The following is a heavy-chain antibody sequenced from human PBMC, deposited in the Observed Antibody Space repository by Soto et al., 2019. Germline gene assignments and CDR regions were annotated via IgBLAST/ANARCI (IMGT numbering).Heavy chain of an antibody. CDR1: GGSISTVDYY. Sequence: SETLSLTCTVSGGSISTVDYYWNWIRQPPGKGREWCAYIYYSGSTNYIPSLKSPFTLSIATSQNQFTLKLSTVTAEDTAVYHCARGEAQGWNDVDWFAPWGQGTLATAPQ. CDR2: IYYSGST. CDR3: ARGEAQGWNDVDWFAP. J-gene: IGHJ5*02. D-gene: IGHD1-1*01. V-gene: IGHV4-30-4*08.